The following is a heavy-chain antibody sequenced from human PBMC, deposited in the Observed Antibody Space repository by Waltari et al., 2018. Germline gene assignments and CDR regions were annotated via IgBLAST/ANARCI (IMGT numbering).Heavy chain of an antibody. Sequence: EVQLEESGGGLVQPGRSLRLSCSSSGFTFSDYAMSGFRLAPGKGLEWIGFIRTNVYGGTTVYAASVKGRFTISRDDSKNIAYLQTNSLKTEDTAIYYCSKNRAAGGHWYFDLWGRGTLVTVSS. CDR2: IRTNVYGGTT. CDR3: SKNRAAGGHWYFDL. D-gene: IGHD6-13*01. J-gene: IGHJ2*01. V-gene: IGHV3-49*03. CDR1: GFTFSDYA.